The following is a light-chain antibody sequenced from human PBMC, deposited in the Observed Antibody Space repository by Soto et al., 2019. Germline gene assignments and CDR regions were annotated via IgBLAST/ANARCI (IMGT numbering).Light chain of an antibody. J-gene: IGKJ5*01. CDR3: QEYNSALL. CDR1: QGISNY. Sequence: DIPMTQSPSSLSASVGDRVTITCRASQGISNYLSWYQQKPGKVPKLLIYAASTLQSGVPSRFSGSGSGTDFTLTISSLQPEDVATYYCQEYNSALLFCQGTRLEIK. CDR2: AAS. V-gene: IGKV1-27*01.